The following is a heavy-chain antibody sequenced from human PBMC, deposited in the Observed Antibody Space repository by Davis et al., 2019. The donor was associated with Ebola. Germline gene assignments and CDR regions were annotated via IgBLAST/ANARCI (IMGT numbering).Heavy chain of an antibody. Sequence: GESLKISCKGSGYSFTSYWIGWVRQMPGKGLEWMGIIYPGDSDTNYSPSFQGHVTISADKSISTAYLQWSSLKASDTAMYYCARQHYYDFWSGYYPVYYYMDVWGKGTTVTVSS. J-gene: IGHJ6*03. CDR3: ARQHYYDFWSGYYPVYYYMDV. CDR1: GYSFTSYW. CDR2: IYPGDSDT. D-gene: IGHD3-3*01. V-gene: IGHV5-51*01.